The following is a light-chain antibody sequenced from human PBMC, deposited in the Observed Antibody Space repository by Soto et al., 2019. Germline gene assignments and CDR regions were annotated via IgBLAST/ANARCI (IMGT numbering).Light chain of an antibody. Sequence: DIVMTQSPDSLAVSLGERATINCKSSQSVLYSSNNKNYLAWYQQKPGQPPKLLIYWASTRESGVPDRFSGSGSGTDFTLTISSLQAEDVAVYYGQQYYNTPPACGPGTKVDIK. CDR3: QQYYNTPPA. J-gene: IGKJ3*01. CDR2: WAS. V-gene: IGKV4-1*01. CDR1: QSVLYSSNNKNY.